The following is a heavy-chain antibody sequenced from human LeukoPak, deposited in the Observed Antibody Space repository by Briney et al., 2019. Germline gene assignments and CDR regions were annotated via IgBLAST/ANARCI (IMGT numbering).Heavy chain of an antibody. CDR3: ARYPRGAAAGNFDY. D-gene: IGHD6-13*01. V-gene: IGHV4-39*01. J-gene: IGHJ4*02. Sequence: PSETLSLTCAGYGGSFSSYYWGWIRQPPGKGLEWIGSIYYSGSTYYNPSLKSRVTISVDTSKNQFSLKLSSVTAADTAVYYCARYPRGAAAGNFDYWGQGTLVTVSS. CDR2: IYYSGST. CDR1: GGSFSSYY.